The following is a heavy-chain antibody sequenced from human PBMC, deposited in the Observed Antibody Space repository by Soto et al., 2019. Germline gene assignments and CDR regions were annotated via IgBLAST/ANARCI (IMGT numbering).Heavy chain of an antibody. Sequence: QVQLVQSGAEVKKPGSSVKVSCKASGGTFSSYAISWVRQAPGQGLEWMGGIIPIFGTANYAQKFQGRVTITADEATITTYMELSSLRAEDTAVYCWARSLLGDPFELWGQGTMVTVSS. CDR2: IIPIFGTA. CDR1: GGTFSSYA. J-gene: IGHJ3*01. D-gene: IGHD2-15*01. V-gene: IGHV1-69*12. CDR3: ARSLLGDPFEL.